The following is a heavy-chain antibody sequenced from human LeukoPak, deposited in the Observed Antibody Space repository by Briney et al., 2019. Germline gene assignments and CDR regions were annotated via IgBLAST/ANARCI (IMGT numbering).Heavy chain of an antibody. J-gene: IGHJ4*02. CDR3: ARGGELLSLDY. Sequence: GASVKVSCKASGGTFSSYAISWVRQAPGQGLEWMGGIIPIFGTANYAQKFQGRVTITRDTSASTAYMELSSLRSEDTAVYYCARGGELLSLDYWGQGTLVTVSS. CDR2: IIPIFGTA. D-gene: IGHD1-26*01. CDR1: GGTFSSYA. V-gene: IGHV1-69*05.